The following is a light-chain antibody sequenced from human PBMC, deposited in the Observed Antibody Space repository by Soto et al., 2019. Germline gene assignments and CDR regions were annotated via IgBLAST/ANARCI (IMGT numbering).Light chain of an antibody. J-gene: IGKJ3*01. CDR1: QSISSY. CDR2: DAS. CDR3: HQRSTWPFT. V-gene: IGKV3-11*01. Sequence: EIVLTQSPATLSLSPGERATLSCSASQSISSYLAWYQQKPDQAPRLLIYDASNKATGIPVRFSGSGSGTDFTLTISSLEPSDFAVYYCHQRSTWPFTFGPGTKVDIK.